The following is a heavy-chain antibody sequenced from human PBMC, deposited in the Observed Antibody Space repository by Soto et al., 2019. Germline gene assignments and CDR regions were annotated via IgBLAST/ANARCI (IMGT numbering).Heavy chain of an antibody. D-gene: IGHD3-10*01. Sequence: ASVKVSCKASGYTFITYDFTWVRRAPGQGLEWMGWNSAYNGNTNYAQKFQGRVSMTTDTSTGTAYMELRSLRSDDTAVYYCARVSGLSSYCYYGMDVWGQGTTVTVSS. CDR1: GYTFITYD. V-gene: IGHV1-18*01. CDR3: ARVSGLSSYCYYGMDV. J-gene: IGHJ6*02. CDR2: NSAYNGNT.